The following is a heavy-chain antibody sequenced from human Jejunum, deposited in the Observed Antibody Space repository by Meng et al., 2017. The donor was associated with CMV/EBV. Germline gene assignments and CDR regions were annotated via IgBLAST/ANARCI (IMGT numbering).Heavy chain of an antibody. V-gene: IGHV3-48*03. Sequence: FSFGSYEMNWVRQAPGKGLEWVSYITSSATAIYYADSVKGRFTISRDNAKNSLYLQMNSLRAGDTAVYYCARSSGSYGKYYGMDVWGQGTTVTVSS. J-gene: IGHJ6*02. CDR3: ARSSGSYGKYYGMDV. CDR2: ITSSATAI. D-gene: IGHD1-26*01. CDR1: FSFGSYE.